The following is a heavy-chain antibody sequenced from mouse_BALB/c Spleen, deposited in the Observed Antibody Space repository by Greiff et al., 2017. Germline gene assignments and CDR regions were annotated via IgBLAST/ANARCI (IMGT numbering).Heavy chain of an antibody. CDR2: IHPFDSDT. Sequence: QVQLQQPGAELVRPGASVKLSCKASGYSFTSYWMNWVKQRPGQGLEWIGMIHPFDSDTKLNQKFKDKATLTVDKSSSTAYMQLSSPTSEGSAVYYSARRGDDYDGAWFAYWGQGTLVTVSA. V-gene: IGHV1-74*01. J-gene: IGHJ3*01. CDR1: GYSFTSYW. D-gene: IGHD2-4*01. CDR3: ARRGDDYDGAWFAY.